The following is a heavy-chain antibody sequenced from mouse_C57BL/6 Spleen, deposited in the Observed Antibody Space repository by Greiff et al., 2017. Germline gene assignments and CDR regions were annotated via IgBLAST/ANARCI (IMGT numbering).Heavy chain of an antibody. Sequence: EVKLMESGGGLVKPGGSLKLSCAASGFTFSDYGMHWVRQAPEKGLEWVAYISSGSSTIYYADTVKGRFTISRDNAKNTLCLQMTSLRSEDTAMYYCASNYGSSYVAWFAYWGQGTLVTVSA. V-gene: IGHV5-17*01. CDR1: GFTFSDYG. CDR2: ISSGSSTI. D-gene: IGHD1-1*01. CDR3: ASNYGSSYVAWFAY. J-gene: IGHJ3*01.